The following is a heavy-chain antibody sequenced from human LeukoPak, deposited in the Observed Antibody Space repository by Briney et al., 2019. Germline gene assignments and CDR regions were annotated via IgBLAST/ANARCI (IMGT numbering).Heavy chain of an antibody. CDR1: GYTFNTYG. CDR2: ISAYNGDT. V-gene: IGHV1-18*01. CDR3: ARDSVAMSTIRDFGY. J-gene: IGHJ4*02. Sequence: ASVKVSCKTSGYTFNTYGFSWVRQAPGRALEWIGWISAYNGDTKYAQKFQGRITMTTDAYTRTIYMELRSLRSDDTAVYYCARDSVAMSTIRDFGYWGQGTLVTVSS. D-gene: IGHD5-24*01.